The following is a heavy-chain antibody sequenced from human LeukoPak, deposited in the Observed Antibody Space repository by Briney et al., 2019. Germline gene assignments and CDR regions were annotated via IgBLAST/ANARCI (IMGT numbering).Heavy chain of an antibody. CDR3: ASSSQYYYDSSDLDY. Sequence: PGGSPRLSCAASGFTFSSYWMHWVRQAPGKGLVWVSRINSDGSSTSYADSVKGRFTISRDNAKNTLYLQMNSLRAEDTAVYYCASSSQYYYDSSDLDYWGQGTLVTVSS. CDR2: INSDGSST. CDR1: GFTFSSYW. D-gene: IGHD3-22*01. V-gene: IGHV3-74*01. J-gene: IGHJ4*02.